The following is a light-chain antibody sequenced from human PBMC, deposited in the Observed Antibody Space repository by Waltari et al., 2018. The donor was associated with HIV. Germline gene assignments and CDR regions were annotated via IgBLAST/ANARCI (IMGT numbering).Light chain of an antibody. CDR2: GNT. V-gene: IGLV1-40*01. CDR1: SSNIGAGYD. Sequence: QSVLTQPPSVSGAPGRKVIISCTGSSSNIGAGYDVQWYQQCPGTAPKVLIYGNTNRPSGVPDRFPGSKSGNSASLAITGLQADDEADYYCQSYDSSLNGWVFGGGTKLTV. J-gene: IGLJ3*02. CDR3: QSYDSSLNGWV.